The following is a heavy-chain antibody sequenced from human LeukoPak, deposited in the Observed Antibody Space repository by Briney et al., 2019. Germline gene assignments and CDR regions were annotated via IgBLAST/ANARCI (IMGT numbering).Heavy chain of an antibody. CDR2: IYYSGST. CDR1: GGSISSYY. J-gene: IGHJ4*02. Sequence: PSETLSLTCTVSGGSISSYYWSWIRQPPGKGLEWIGYIYYSGSTNYNPSLKSRVTISVDTSKNQFSLKLSSVTAADTAVYYCARGRPRAPIMVYASPQFDYWGQGTLVTVSS. D-gene: IGHD2-8*01. V-gene: IGHV4-59*12. CDR3: ARGRPRAPIMVYASPQFDY.